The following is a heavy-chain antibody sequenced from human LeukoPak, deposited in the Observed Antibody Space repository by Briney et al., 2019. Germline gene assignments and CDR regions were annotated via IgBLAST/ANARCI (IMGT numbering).Heavy chain of an antibody. CDR3: ARRLSRESYFYYMDV. J-gene: IGHJ6*03. Sequence: SETLSLTCIVSGGSTSSYNWSWIRQPPGKGLEWIGYIYTSGSTNYNPSLKSRVTISVDTSKNQFSLKLSSVTSADTAVYYCARRLSRESYFYYMDVWGKGTTVTVSS. V-gene: IGHV4-4*09. CDR2: IYTSGST. CDR1: GGSTSSYN.